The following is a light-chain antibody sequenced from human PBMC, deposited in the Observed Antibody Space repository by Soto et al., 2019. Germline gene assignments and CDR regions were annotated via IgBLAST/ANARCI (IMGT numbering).Light chain of an antibody. Sequence: EIVLTQSPGTLSLSPGDRVTLSCRASQNVRNNFLAWFQQKSGQRPRLLIYGAFTRATGIPDRFSGSGSGTDFTLTISRLEPEDFAVYYCQQFGGSPALTFGGGTRVEIK. CDR1: QNVRNNF. CDR3: QQFGGSPALT. V-gene: IGKV3-20*01. CDR2: GAF. J-gene: IGKJ4*01.